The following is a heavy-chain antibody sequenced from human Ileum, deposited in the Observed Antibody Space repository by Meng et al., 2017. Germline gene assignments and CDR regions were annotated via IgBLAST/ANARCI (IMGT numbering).Heavy chain of an antibody. J-gene: IGHJ5*02. CDR3: ATYGSGFTPPLDP. D-gene: IGHD3-10*01. V-gene: IGHV4-4*02. CDR1: GGSISNGKW. Sequence: QVQLQESGPGLVKPSGTLSLTCAVSGGSISNGKWWSWLRQPPGKGLEWIGEISQSGTTNYYPSLNSRVSISLDKANNHLSLTLTSVTAADTAVYYCATYGSGFTPPLDPWGQGILVTVSS. CDR2: ISQSGTT.